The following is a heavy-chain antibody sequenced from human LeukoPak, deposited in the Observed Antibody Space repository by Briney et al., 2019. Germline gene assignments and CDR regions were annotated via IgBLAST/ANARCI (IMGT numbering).Heavy chain of an antibody. V-gene: IGHV4-39*07. Sequence: SETLSLTCTVSGGSISSSSYYWGWIRQPPGKGLEWIGRIYYSGSTNYNSSLKRRVTISVDTSKNLFSLKLSSVTAADTAVYYCARRPATYDSSGYYFDYWGQGTLVTVSS. CDR3: ARRPATYDSSGYYFDY. CDR2: IYYSGST. CDR1: GGSISSSSYY. J-gene: IGHJ4*02. D-gene: IGHD3-22*01.